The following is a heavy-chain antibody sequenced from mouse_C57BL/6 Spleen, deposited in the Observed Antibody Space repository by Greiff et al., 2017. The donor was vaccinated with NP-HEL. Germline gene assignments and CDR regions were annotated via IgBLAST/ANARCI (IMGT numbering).Heavy chain of an antibody. D-gene: IGHD4-1*01. CDR1: GFTFSSYA. CDR2: ISDGGSYT. CDR3: ARETWDGGDWYFDV. V-gene: IGHV5-4*01. J-gene: IGHJ1*03. Sequence: EVKLVESGGGLVKPGGSLKLSCAASGFTFSSYAMSWVRQTPEKRLEWVATISDGGSYTYYPDNVKGRFTISRDNAKNNLYLQMSHLKSEDTAMYYCARETWDGGDWYFDVWGTGTTVTVSS.